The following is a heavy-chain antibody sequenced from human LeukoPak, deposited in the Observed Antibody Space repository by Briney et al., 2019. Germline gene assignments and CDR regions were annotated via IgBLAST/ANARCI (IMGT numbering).Heavy chain of an antibody. CDR1: GFTFSSYS. D-gene: IGHD1-14*01. J-gene: IGHJ6*03. CDR3: AKQPYNYYYLDV. Sequence: GGSLRLSCAASGFTFSSYSMNWVRQAPGKGLEWVSYISSSSSTIYYADSVNGRFTISRDNAMHSLYLQMNRLRAEDTAIYYCAKQPYNYYYLDVWGKGTAVTISS. CDR2: ISSSSSTI. V-gene: IGHV3-48*04.